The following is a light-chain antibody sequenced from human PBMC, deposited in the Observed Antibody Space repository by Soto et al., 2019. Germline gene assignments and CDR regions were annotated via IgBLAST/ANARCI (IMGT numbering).Light chain of an antibody. CDR2: AAS. CDR1: QGINNY. Sequence: DIQMTQSPSSLSASVGDRVTITCRASQGINNYLAWYQQKPGKVPTLLVYAASTLQSGVPSRFSGSGAGAVFTLTISSLQPEDAAPYYCQKYDSAPHTFGQGTKVEIK. V-gene: IGKV1-27*01. J-gene: IGKJ1*01. CDR3: QKYDSAPHT.